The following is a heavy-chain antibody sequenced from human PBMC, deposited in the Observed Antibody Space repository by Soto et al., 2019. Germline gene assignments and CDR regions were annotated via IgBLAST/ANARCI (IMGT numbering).Heavy chain of an antibody. Sequence: ASVKVSCQASFYIFTVSHIHWVRQAPGRGLEWMGWINPNSGDTEYAQNFQGRVTMTRDTSFNLVYMEMSGLMSDDTAVYYCARDARGTRGFDEMDIWGQGTTVTVSS. CDR3: ARDARGTRGFDEMDI. J-gene: IGHJ6*02. CDR2: INPNSGDT. D-gene: IGHD3-9*01. V-gene: IGHV1-2*02. CDR1: FYIFTVSH.